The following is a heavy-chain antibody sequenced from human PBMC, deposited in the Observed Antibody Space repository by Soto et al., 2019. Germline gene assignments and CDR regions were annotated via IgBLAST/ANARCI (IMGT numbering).Heavy chain of an antibody. CDR3: ARVAAATSLDYYYGMDV. V-gene: IGHV6-1*01. Sequence: SQTLSLTCVISGDSVSSNSAAWNWIRQSPSRGLEWLGRTYYRSKWYNDYAVSVKSRITINPDTSKNQFSLQLNSVTPEDMAVYYCARVAAATSLDYYYGMDVWGQGTTVTVS. CDR2: TYYRSKWYN. CDR1: GDSVSSNSAA. D-gene: IGHD6-13*01. J-gene: IGHJ6*02.